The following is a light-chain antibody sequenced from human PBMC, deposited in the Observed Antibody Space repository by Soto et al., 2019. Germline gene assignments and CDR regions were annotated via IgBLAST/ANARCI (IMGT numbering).Light chain of an antibody. J-gene: IGKJ2*01. CDR2: GAS. Sequence: EIGMTQSPATLPVSPGETATLSCRSSQSVSSNLAWYQQKPGQAPRLLIYGASTRATGIPARFSGSGSGTEFTLTISSLQSEDFAVYYCQQYNTWPRTFGQGTKVDIK. CDR3: QQYNTWPRT. V-gene: IGKV3-15*01. CDR1: QSVSSN.